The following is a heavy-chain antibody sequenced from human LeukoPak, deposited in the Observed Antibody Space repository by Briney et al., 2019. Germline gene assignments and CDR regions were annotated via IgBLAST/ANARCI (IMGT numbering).Heavy chain of an antibody. D-gene: IGHD5-18*01. CDR1: GGTFSSYA. CDR2: INPNSGDT. Sequence: ASVKVSCKASGGTFSSYAISWVRQAPEQGLEWMGWINPNSGDTGYAQRFQGRVTMTRDTSISTAYMELSRLTSDDTAVYYCAPAPDTSYYFDYWGQGTLVTVSS. V-gene: IGHV1-2*02. CDR3: APAPDTSYYFDY. J-gene: IGHJ4*02.